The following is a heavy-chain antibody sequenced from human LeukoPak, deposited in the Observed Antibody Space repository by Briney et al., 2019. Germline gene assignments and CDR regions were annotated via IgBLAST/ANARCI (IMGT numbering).Heavy chain of an antibody. V-gene: IGHV3-53*01. CDR3: ARDLYGDYVGFDY. CDR2: IYSGDST. J-gene: IGHJ4*02. Sequence: GGSLRLSCAASGFTVSNNYMSWVRQAPGKGLEWVSVIYSGDSTYYADSVKGRFTISRDNSKNMVYLQMNSLRAEDTAVYYCARDLYGDYVGFDYWGQGTLVTVSS. CDR1: GFTVSNNY. D-gene: IGHD4-17*01.